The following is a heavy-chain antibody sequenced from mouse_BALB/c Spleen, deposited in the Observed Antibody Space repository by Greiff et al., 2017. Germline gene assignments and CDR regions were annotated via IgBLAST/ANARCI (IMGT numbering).Heavy chain of an antibody. CDR1: GYAFTSYN. V-gene: IGHV1S135*01. D-gene: IGHD2-2*01. Sequence: VHVKQSGPELVKPGASVKVSCKASGYAFTSYNMYWVKQSHGKSLEWIGYIDPYNGGTSYNQKFKGKATLTVDKSSSTAYMHLNSLTSEDSAVYYCAREGYGRAGWFAYWGQGTLVTVSA. J-gene: IGHJ3*01. CDR2: IDPYNGGT. CDR3: AREGYGRAGWFAY.